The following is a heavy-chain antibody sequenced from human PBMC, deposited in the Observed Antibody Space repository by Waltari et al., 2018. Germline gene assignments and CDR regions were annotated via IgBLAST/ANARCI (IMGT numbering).Heavy chain of an antibody. Sequence: EVQLVESGGGLVQPGGSLRISCAASGFTFSSYSMNWVRQAPGKGPECVSYISSSSSTIYYADAVKGRFTISRDNAKNSLYLQMNSLRAEDTAVYYCARDLALGGITIFGVTNSEAFDIWGQGTMVTVSS. CDR2: ISSSSSTI. CDR3: ARDLALGGITIFGVTNSEAFDI. V-gene: IGHV3-48*01. CDR1: GFTFSSYS. D-gene: IGHD3-3*01. J-gene: IGHJ3*02.